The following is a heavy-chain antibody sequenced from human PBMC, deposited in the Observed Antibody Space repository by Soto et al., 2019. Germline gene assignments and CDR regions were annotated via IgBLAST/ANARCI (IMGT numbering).Heavy chain of an antibody. CDR1: GFTFSSYV. CDR2: IWYDGSNK. CDR3: ARHRAVHVPWSGWGFDI. D-gene: IGHD6-19*01. Sequence: QVQLVESGGGVVQPGRSLRLSCAASGFTFSSYVMHWVRQAPGKGLEWVAVIWYDGSNKYYGDSVKGRFTISRDNSDNTLHLQMNSLRAEDTAVYYCARHRAVHVPWSGWGFDIWGQGTMVTVSS. V-gene: IGHV3-33*03. J-gene: IGHJ3*02.